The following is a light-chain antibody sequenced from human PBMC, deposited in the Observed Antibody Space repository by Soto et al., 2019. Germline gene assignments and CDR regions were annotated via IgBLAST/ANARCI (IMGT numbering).Light chain of an antibody. CDR1: QSISNY. CDR3: HQGSAGVT. CDR2: DAS. V-gene: IGKV3D-11*02. Sequence: ERAVTENPESLALAGGERATNTCRATQSISNYLAWYQHKAGQPPRLLFYDASITTTATPPRISGSRPGTDFTPTISRLEHDDLAVYYPHQGSAGVTFGQGTRLEIK. J-gene: IGKJ5*01.